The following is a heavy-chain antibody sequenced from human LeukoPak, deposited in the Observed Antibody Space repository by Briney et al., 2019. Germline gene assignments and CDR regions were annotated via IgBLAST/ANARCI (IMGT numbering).Heavy chain of an antibody. V-gene: IGHV4-31*03. CDR1: GGSISSGGYY. Sequence: SETLSLTCTVSGGSISSGGYYWSWIRQHPGKGLEWIGYIYYSGSTYYNPSLKSRVTISVDTFKNQFSLKLSSVTAADTAVYYCARVKITSYADAFDIWGQGTMVTVSS. CDR2: IYYSGST. D-gene: IGHD2-2*01. CDR3: ARVKITSYADAFDI. J-gene: IGHJ3*02.